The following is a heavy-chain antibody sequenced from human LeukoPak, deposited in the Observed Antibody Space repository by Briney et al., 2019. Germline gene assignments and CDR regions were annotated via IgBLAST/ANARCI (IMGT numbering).Heavy chain of an antibody. CDR2: VSRTGSTK. J-gene: IGHJ4*02. D-gene: IGHD2-15*01. V-gene: IGHV3-23*01. CDR3: AKRKNSPGYSSLDQ. Sequence: GGSLRLSCVASGFTFCSFALDWVRQAPGRGLEWISVVSRTGSTKYYADSVKGRFTVSRDNSKNTVYLQMNSLRVDDSAVYYCAKRKNSPGYSSLDQWGQGTLVTVSS. CDR1: GFTFCSFA.